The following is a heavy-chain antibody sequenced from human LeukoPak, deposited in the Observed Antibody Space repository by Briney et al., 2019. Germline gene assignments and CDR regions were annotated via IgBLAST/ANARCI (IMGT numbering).Heavy chain of an antibody. Sequence: GGSLRLSCAASGLTFSDYYMSWIRQAPGKGLEWVSYISSSGSTIYYADSVKGRFTISRDNAKNSLYLQMNSLRAEDTAVYYCARSEYSLVYSGYDYWGQGTLVTVSS. V-gene: IGHV3-11*01. D-gene: IGHD5-12*01. J-gene: IGHJ4*02. CDR2: ISSSGSTI. CDR3: ARSEYSLVYSGYDY. CDR1: GLTFSDYY.